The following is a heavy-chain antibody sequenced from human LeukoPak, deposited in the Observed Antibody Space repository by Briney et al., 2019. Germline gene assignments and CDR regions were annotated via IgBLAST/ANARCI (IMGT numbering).Heavy chain of an antibody. CDR3: ARAYCSSTSCYGYDY. CDR2: IWYDGSNK. D-gene: IGHD2-2*01. V-gene: IGHV3-33*01. Sequence: PGRSLRLSCAASGFTFSSYGMHRVRQAPGKGLEWVAVIWYDGSNKYYADSVKGRFTISRDNSKNTLYLQMNSLRAEDTAVYYCARAYCSSTSCYGYDYWGQGTLVTVSS. CDR1: GFTFSSYG. J-gene: IGHJ4*02.